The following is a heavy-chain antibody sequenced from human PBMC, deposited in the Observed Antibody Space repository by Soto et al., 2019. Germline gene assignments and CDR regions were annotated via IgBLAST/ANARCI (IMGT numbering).Heavy chain of an antibody. J-gene: IGHJ6*03. V-gene: IGHV3-72*01. D-gene: IGHD4-17*01. CDR3: ASIWDYGGNSTYMDV. Sequence: GGSLRLSCAASGFTFSDHYMDWVRQAPGKGLEWVGRTRNKANSYTTEYAASVKGRFTISRDDSKNSLYLQMNSLKTEDTAVYYCASIWDYGGNSTYMDVWGKGTTVTVSS. CDR2: TRNKANSYTT. CDR1: GFTFSDHY.